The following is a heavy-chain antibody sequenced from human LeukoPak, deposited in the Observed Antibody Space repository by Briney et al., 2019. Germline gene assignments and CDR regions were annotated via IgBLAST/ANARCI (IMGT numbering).Heavy chain of an antibody. J-gene: IGHJ4*02. V-gene: IGHV4-39*01. D-gene: IGHD3-3*01. CDR3: ARQGITIFGVVKRPFDY. CDR1: GGSISSSSYY. CDR2: IYYSGST. Sequence: SETLSLTCTVSGGSISSSSYYWGWIRQPPGKGLEWIGSIYYSGSTYYNPSLKSRVTISVDTSKNQFSLKLSSVTAADTAVYYCARQGITIFGVVKRPFDYWGQGTLVTVSS.